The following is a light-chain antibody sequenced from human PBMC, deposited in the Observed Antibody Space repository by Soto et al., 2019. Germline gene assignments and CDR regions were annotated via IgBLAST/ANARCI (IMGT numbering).Light chain of an antibody. CDR3: QQRSSAPRT. J-gene: IGKJ2*02. CDR1: QSINTY. Sequence: DIQMTQSPSSLSASVGDRVTITCRASQSINTYLNWYQQKQGKAPKLLMHATSILQSGVPSRFIGRGSGKDFTLTITSLQPEDFAVYFCQQRSSAPRTFGQGTNLELK. CDR2: ATS. V-gene: IGKV1-39*01.